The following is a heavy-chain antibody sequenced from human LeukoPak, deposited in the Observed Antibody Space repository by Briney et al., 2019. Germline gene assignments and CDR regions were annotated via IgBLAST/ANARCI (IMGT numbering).Heavy chain of an antibody. CDR1: GGTFSSYA. Sequence: SVKVSCRASGGTFSSYAISWVRQASGQGLEWMGGIIPIFGTANYAQKFQGRVTITTDESTSTAYMELSSLRSEDTAVYYCARDTRGYSYAFDYWGQGTLVTVSS. V-gene: IGHV1-69*05. CDR3: ARDTRGYSYAFDY. D-gene: IGHD5-18*01. CDR2: IIPIFGTA. J-gene: IGHJ4*02.